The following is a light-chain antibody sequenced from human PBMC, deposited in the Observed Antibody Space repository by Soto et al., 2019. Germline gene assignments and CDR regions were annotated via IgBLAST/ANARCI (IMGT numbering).Light chain of an antibody. Sequence: EIVLTQSPGTLSLSPGERATLSCRASQSVSSTYLAWYQQKPGQAPRLLIYSVSSRATGIPDRFSASGSGADFTLTISRLEPEDFAVYYCQQYGRSPWTFGQGTRLEIK. CDR1: QSVSSTY. CDR3: QQYGRSPWT. J-gene: IGKJ5*01. CDR2: SVS. V-gene: IGKV3-20*01.